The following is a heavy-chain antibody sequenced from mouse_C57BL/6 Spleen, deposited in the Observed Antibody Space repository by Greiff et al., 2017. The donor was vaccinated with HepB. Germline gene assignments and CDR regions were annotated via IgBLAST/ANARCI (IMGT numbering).Heavy chain of an antibody. D-gene: IGHD2-3*01. J-gene: IGHJ2*01. CDR1: GFTFSDYY. CDR3: ASIYDGYYGY. Sequence: EVKLVESEGGLVQPGSSMKLSCTASGFTFSDYYMAWVRQVPEKGLEWVANINYDGSSTYYLDSLKSRFIISRDNAKNILYLQMSSLKSEDTATYYCASIYDGYYGYWGQGTTLTVSS. V-gene: IGHV5-16*01. CDR2: INYDGSST.